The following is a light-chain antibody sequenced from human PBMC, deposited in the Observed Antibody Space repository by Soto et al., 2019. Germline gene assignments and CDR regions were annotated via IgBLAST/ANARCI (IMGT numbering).Light chain of an antibody. Sequence: EIVMTQSPATLSVSPGERATLSCRASQSVSSNLAWYQKKPGQAPRLLIYGASTSATGIPARFSGSGSVTEFTLTISSLQSEDFAIYFCQQYNNWPPYRTFGQGTKVESK. J-gene: IGKJ1*01. V-gene: IGKV3-15*01. CDR3: QQYNNWPPYRT. CDR2: GAS. CDR1: QSVSSN.